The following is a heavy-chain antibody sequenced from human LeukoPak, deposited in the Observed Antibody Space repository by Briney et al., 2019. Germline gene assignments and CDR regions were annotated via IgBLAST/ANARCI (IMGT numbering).Heavy chain of an antibody. V-gene: IGHV3-30*02. D-gene: IGHD6-6*01. CDR3: AKVRYSSSSGYYYYYYMDV. Sequence: ADSVKGRFTISRDNSKNTLYLQMNSLRAEDTAVYYCAKVRYSSSSGYYYYYYMDVWGKGTTVTVSS. J-gene: IGHJ6*03.